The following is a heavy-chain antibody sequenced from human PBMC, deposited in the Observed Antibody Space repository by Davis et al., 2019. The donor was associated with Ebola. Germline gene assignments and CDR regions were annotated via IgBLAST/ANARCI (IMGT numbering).Heavy chain of an antibody. J-gene: IGHJ6*03. Sequence: GESLKISCVDSGISFSKYDMSWVRQAPGKGLDWVSRISSNGDRTYYADSVRGRFTISRDNSKNTLFLQMNGLRAEDTAVYYCTKAGVTGFYYYYMNVWGTGTAVTVSS. CDR1: GISFSKYD. CDR3: TKAGVTGFYYYYMNV. CDR2: ISSNGDRT. D-gene: IGHD4-11*01. V-gene: IGHV3-23*01.